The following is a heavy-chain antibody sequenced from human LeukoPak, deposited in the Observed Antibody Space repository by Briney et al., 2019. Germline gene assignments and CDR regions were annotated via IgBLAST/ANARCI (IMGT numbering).Heavy chain of an antibody. D-gene: IGHD3-22*01. V-gene: IGHV3-23*01. CDR1: GFTFSSYA. CDR2: ISGSGGST. Sequence: GGSLRLSCAASGFTFSSYAMSWVRQAPGKGLEWVSAISGSGGSTYYADSVKGRFTISRDNSKNTLYLQMNSLRAEDTAVYYCAKDQGYDSSGYKNYWGQGTLVTVSS. CDR3: AKDQGYDSSGYKNY. J-gene: IGHJ4*02.